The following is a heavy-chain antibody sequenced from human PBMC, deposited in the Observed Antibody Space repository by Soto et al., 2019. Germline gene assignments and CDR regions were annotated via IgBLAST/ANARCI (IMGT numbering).Heavy chain of an antibody. CDR3: ARGHGRFAH. J-gene: IGHJ4*02. V-gene: IGHV4-34*01. CDR2: INHSGFT. CDR1: GGSFTGYY. Sequence: QLQLHQSGAGLLKPSETLSLTCDVSGGSFTGYYWAWIHQPPGKGLEWIGEINHSGFTNYNPSLTGRVTISLDTSRSQFSLKLDSLTAADTAVYFCARGHGRFAHWGQGTLVTVSS.